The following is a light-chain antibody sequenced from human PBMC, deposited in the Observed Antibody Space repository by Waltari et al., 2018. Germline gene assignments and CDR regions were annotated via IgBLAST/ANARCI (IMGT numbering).Light chain of an antibody. V-gene: IGLV3-10*01. CDR3: HSHNSVVNGYV. Sequence: SNELTQPPSVSVSPGQTARITCSGDAFPTKYASWYQQKSGQAPVLVIYDDITRPSGIPVRCSGSSSGPVAALPISGALLEDEADYYCHSHNSVVNGYVFGTGNKFTVL. CDR1: AFPTKY. CDR2: DDI. J-gene: IGLJ1*01.